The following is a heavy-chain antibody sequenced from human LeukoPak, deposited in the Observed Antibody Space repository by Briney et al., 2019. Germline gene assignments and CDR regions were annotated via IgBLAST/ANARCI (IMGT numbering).Heavy chain of an antibody. CDR3: ARDRFDYGDYAVCDY. V-gene: IGHV3-21*01. CDR1: GFTFSSYS. J-gene: IGHJ4*02. CDR2: ISSSSSYI. D-gene: IGHD4-17*01. Sequence: PGGSLRLSCAASGFTFSSYSMSWVRQAPGKGLEWVSSISSSSSYIYYADSVKGRFTISRDNAKNSLYLQMDSLRAEDTAVYYCARDRFDYGDYAVCDYWGQGTLVTVSS.